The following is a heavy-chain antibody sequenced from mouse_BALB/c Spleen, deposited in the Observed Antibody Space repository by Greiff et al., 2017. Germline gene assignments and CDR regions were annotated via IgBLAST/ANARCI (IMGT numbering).Heavy chain of an antibody. D-gene: IGHD2-14*01. CDR2: ISYSGST. Sequence: EVQRVESGPGLVKPSQSLSLTCTVTGYSITSDYAWNWIRQFPGNKLEWMGYISYSGSTSYNPSLKSRISITRDTSKNQFFLQLNSVTTEDTATYYCARPYRYDPYWYFDVWGAGTTVTVSS. CDR3: ARPYRYDPYWYFDV. J-gene: IGHJ1*01. CDR1: GYSITSDYA. V-gene: IGHV3-2*02.